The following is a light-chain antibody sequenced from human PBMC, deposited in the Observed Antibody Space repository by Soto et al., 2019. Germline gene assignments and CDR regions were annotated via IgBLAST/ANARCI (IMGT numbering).Light chain of an antibody. CDR2: DDN. CDR3: GTWDLSLSEVV. V-gene: IGLV1-51*01. J-gene: IGLJ2*01. Sequence: QSVLTQPPSVSAAPGQKVTISCSGSSSNIGRNFVSWYQHLPGTAPKPLIFDDNRRPSGIPDRFSGSKSGTSATLGITGLQTGDEADYYCGTWDLSLSEVVFGGGTKLTVL. CDR1: SSNIGRNF.